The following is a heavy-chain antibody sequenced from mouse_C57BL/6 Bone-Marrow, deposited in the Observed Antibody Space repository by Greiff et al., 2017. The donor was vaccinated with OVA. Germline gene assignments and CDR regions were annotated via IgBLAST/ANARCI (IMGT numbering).Heavy chain of an antibody. J-gene: IGHJ3*01. CDR3: ARRDGNLPWFAY. CDR2: ISSGGSFT. Sequence: EVQGVESGGDLVKPGGSLKLSCAASGFTFSSYGMSWVRQTPDKRLEWVATISSGGSFTSYPDSVKGRFTISRDNAKNTLYLQMSSLKSEDTAMYYCARRDGNLPWFAYWGQGTLVTVSA. V-gene: IGHV5-6*01. CDR1: GFTFSSYG. D-gene: IGHD2-1*01.